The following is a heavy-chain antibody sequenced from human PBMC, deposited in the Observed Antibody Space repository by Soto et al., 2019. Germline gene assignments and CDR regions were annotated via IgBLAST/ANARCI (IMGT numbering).Heavy chain of an antibody. CDR3: ARDISEAYCGGDCYSFDY. D-gene: IGHD2-21*02. CDR1: GYTFRSYY. Sequence: ASVKVSCKASGYTFRSYYMHWVRQAPGQGPEWMGIINPRGGSTSYAQKFQGRVTMTRDTSTNTVYMELSSLRSEDAALYYCARDISEAYCGGDCYSFDYWGQGTLVTVS. J-gene: IGHJ4*02. CDR2: INPRGGST. V-gene: IGHV1-46*01.